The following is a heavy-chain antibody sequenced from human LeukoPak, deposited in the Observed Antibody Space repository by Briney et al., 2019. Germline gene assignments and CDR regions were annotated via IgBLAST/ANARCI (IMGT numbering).Heavy chain of an antibody. V-gene: IGHV4-59*01. D-gene: IGHD5-18*01. CDR3: AGVDTAMGIDY. Sequence: SETLSLTCTVSGGSISSYYWSWIRQPPGKGLEWIGYIYYSGSTNYNPSLKSRATISVDTSKNQFSLKLSSVTAADTAVYYCAGVDTAMGIDYWGQGTLVTVSS. J-gene: IGHJ4*01. CDR2: IYYSGST. CDR1: GGSISSYY.